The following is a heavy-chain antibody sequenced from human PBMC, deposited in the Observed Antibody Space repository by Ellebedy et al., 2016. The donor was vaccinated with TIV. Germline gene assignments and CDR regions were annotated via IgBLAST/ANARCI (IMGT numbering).Heavy chain of an antibody. J-gene: IGHJ4*02. CDR2: IYYSGST. CDR3: ATGPNQDFFDY. D-gene: IGHD1-14*01. V-gene: IGHV4-39*07. CDR1: GGSISSSSYY. Sequence: MPSETLSLTCTVSGGSISSSSYYWGWIRQPPGKGLEWIGSIYYSGSTYYNPSLKSRVTIELDTSKNQLSLKMSSVTAADTAVYYCATGPNQDFFDYWGQGTQVTVS.